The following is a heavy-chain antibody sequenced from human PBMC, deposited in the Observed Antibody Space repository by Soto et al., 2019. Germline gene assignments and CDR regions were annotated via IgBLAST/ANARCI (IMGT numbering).Heavy chain of an antibody. Sequence: QVQLVESGGGLVKPGGSLRLSCAASGFTFSDYYMSWIRQAPGKGLEWVSYISSSSSYTNYADSVKGRFTISRDNAKNSLYLQMISLRAKDTAVYFCAGGYCSSTSCYSGIAAAGYYYGMDVWGQGTTVTVSS. D-gene: IGHD2-2*03. CDR1: GFTFSDYY. V-gene: IGHV3-11*05. J-gene: IGHJ6*02. CDR3: AGGYCSSTSCYSGIAAAGYYYGMDV. CDR2: ISSSSSYT.